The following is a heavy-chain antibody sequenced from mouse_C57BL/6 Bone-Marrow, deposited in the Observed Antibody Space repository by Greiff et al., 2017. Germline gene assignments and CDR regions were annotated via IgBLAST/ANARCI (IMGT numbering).Heavy chain of an antibody. CDR3: ARHDGYYSWFAY. CDR1: GFSFTSYG. CDR2: IWSDGST. D-gene: IGHD2-3*01. Sequence: LQESGPGLVAPSQSLSITCTVSGFSFTSYGVHWVRQPPGKGLEWLVVIWSDGSTTYNSALKSRLSISKDNSKSQVFLKMNSLQTDDTAMYYCARHDGYYSWFAYWGQGTLVTVSA. V-gene: IGHV2-6-1*01. J-gene: IGHJ3*01.